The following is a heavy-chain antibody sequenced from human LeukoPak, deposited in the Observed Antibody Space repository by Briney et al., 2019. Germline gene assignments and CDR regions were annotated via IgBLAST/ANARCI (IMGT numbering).Heavy chain of an antibody. CDR1: DFSFITYA. D-gene: IGHD4/OR15-4a*01. V-gene: IGHV3-53*01. CDR3: ARRAGAYSHPYDY. J-gene: IGHJ4*02. Sequence: GGSLRLSCAASDFSFITYAMSWVRQAPGKGLEWVSFIHSDNTHYSDSVKGRFTISRDNSKNTLYLQMNSLRAEDTAVYYCARRAGAYSHPYDYWGQGTLVTVSS. CDR2: IHSDNT.